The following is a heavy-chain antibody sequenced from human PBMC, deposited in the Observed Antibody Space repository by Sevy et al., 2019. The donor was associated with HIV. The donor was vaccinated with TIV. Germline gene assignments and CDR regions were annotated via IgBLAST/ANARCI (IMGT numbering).Heavy chain of an antibody. CDR1: GFTFSNYA. CDR2: VSYDGSKK. J-gene: IGHJ4*02. D-gene: IGHD2-2*01. V-gene: IGHV3-30*01. CDR3: ARDRSTTWIDYFFDF. Sequence: GGSLRLSCAASGFTFSNYAIHWVRQAPGKGLEWVAVVSYDGSKKYYADSVKGRFTISRDNSKNTLYLQMNSLRVEDTAVYYCARDRSTTWIDYFFDFWGQRTLVTVSS.